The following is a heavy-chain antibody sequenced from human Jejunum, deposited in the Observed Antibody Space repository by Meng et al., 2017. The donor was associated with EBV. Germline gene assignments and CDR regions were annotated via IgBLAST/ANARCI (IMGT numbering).Heavy chain of an antibody. CDR3: AREMSTITCFDY. CDR1: GFTFSDYY. J-gene: IGHJ4*02. CDR2: ISSRSSTI. V-gene: IGHV3-11*01. D-gene: IGHD5-24*01. Sequence: VQLGGSGGGLVTPGGALRPSVGASGFTFSDYYMAWVRQAPGKGLEWVSYISSRSSTIYYADSVKGRFTISRDNAHNSLYLQMNSLRAEDTAVYYCAREMSTITCFDYWGQGTLVTVSS.